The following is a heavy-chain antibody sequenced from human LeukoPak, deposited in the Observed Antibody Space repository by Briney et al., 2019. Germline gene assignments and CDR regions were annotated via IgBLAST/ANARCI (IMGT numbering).Heavy chain of an antibody. D-gene: IGHD3-22*01. V-gene: IGHV3-33*01. CDR3: ARDYSLEYPTYDSRLDY. CDR1: GFTFSSYG. Sequence: GGSLRLSCAASGFTFSSYGMHWVRQAPGKGLEWVAVIWYDGSNKYYADSVKGRFTISRDNSKNTLYLQMNSLRAEDTAVYYCARDYSLEYPTYDSRLDYWGQGTLVTVSS. J-gene: IGHJ4*02. CDR2: IWYDGSNK.